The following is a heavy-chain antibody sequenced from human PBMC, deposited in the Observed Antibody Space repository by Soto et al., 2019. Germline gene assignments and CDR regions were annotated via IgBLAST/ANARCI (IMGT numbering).Heavy chain of an antibody. CDR3: ARSGRRGSSDY. J-gene: IGHJ4*02. Sequence: GSLRLSCAASGFTFSSYAMGWIRQAPGKGLEWVSSISSSGGSTYYADSVKGRFTISRDNAKNSLYLQMNSLRAEDTAVYYCARSGRRGSSDYWGQGTLVTVSS. V-gene: IGHV3-23*01. CDR2: ISSSGGST. CDR1: GFTFSSYA. D-gene: IGHD3-10*01.